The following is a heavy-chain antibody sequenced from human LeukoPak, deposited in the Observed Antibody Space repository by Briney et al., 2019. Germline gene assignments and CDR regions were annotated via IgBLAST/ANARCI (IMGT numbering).Heavy chain of an antibody. CDR2: IRNKVNSHNT. CDR1: GFTLTYHD. V-gene: IGHV3-72*01. D-gene: IGHD3-10*01. Sequence: GGSLSRASAASGFTLTYHDMAWVRQARGKGLEWVGRIRNKVNSHNTEYSASVKGRFTISRDDSTNSVYLQMNSLKTEDTAVYYCVAMLRGVGYWGQGTLVTVSS. J-gene: IGHJ4*02. CDR3: VAMLRGVGY.